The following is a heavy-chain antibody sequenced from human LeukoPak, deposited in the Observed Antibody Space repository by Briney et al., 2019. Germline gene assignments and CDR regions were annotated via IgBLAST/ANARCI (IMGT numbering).Heavy chain of an antibody. CDR1: GFSLSTSGMC. V-gene: IGHV2-70*11. J-gene: IGHJ6*02. D-gene: IGHD3-10*01. Sequence: SGPTLVNPTQTLTLTCTFSGFSLSTSGMCLSWIRQPPGKALEWLARIDWDDDKYYSTSLKTRLTISKDTSKNQVVLTMTNMDPVDTATYYCARMPNYYGSRSYYAPSYYYYGMDVWGQGTTVTISS. CDR3: ARMPNYYGSRSYYAPSYYYYGMDV. CDR2: IDWDDDK.